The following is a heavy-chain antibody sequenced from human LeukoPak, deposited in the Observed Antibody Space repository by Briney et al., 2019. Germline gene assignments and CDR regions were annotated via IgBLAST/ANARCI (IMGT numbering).Heavy chain of an antibody. Sequence: GGSLRLSCAASGFTFSSYAMSWVRQAPGKGLEWVSGISDSGGSTYYADSVKGRLTISRDNSKNTLYLQVSGLRTEDTAVYYCAKVRDRYSSAWYYFDYWGQGTLVTVSS. D-gene: IGHD6-19*01. CDR1: GFTFSSYA. CDR2: ISDSGGST. J-gene: IGHJ4*02. V-gene: IGHV3-23*01. CDR3: AKVRDRYSSAWYYFDY.